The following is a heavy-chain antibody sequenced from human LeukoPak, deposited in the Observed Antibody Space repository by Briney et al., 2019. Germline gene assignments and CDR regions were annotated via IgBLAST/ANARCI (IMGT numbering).Heavy chain of an antibody. D-gene: IGHD6-13*01. CDR3: ASSGSFRQQLIK. CDR2: IYYSGST. J-gene: IGHJ4*02. Sequence: SETLSLTCTVSGGSISSYYWSWIRQPPGKGLEWIGYIYYSGSTNYSPSLKSRVTISVDTSKNQFSLKLSSVTAADTAVYYCASSGSFRQQLIKWGQGTLVTVSS. CDR1: GGSISSYY. V-gene: IGHV4-59*01.